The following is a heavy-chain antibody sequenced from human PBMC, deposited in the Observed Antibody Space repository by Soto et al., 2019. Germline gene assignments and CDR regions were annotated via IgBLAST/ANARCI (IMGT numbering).Heavy chain of an antibody. D-gene: IGHD4-17*01. CDR2: ISGSGGST. V-gene: IGHV3-23*01. Sequence: EVQLLESGGGLVQPGGSLRLSCAASGFTFSSYAMSWVRQAPGKGLEWVSAISGSGGSTYYADSVKGRFTISRDNSTTRRFRQMNCRGAEDTAVYYCAKGAPDKRVFDYGDGSFGLWGRGTLVTVSS. J-gene: IGHJ2*01. CDR1: GFTFSSYA. CDR3: AKGAPDKRVFDYGDGSFGL.